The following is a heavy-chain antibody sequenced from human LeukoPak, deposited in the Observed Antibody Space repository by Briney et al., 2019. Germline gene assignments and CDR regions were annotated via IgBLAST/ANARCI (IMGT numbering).Heavy chain of an antibody. Sequence: PAGSLRLSCAASGFIFSGYAMTWVRQAPGKGLEWVSTINAVDANTYYADSEKRLFTVSRDNSKNTFYLQINSLRAEDTAVYYCAKKFLDTNWGQGTLVTVS. V-gene: IGHV3-23*01. J-gene: IGHJ4*02. CDR2: INAVDANT. CDR1: GFIFSGYA. D-gene: IGHD3-3*01. CDR3: AKKFLDTN.